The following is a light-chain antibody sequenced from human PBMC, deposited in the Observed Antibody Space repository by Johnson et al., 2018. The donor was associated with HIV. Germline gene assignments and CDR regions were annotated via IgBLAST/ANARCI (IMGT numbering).Light chain of an antibody. J-gene: IGLJ1*01. Sequence: SVLTQPPSVSAAPGQKVTISCSGSSSNIGNNYVSWYQQLPGRAPKLLIYENNKRPSGIPDRFSGSKSGTSATLGITGLQTGDEADYSSGTWDSSLSPGGVFGTGTKVTV. V-gene: IGLV1-51*02. CDR3: GTWDSSLSPGGV. CDR1: SSNIGNNY. CDR2: ENN.